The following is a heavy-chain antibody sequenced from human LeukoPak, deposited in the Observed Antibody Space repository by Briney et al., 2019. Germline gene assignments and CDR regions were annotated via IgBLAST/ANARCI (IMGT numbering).Heavy chain of an antibody. CDR1: GFILRNFG. J-gene: IGHJ5*02. Sequence: ASVKVSCKASGFILRNFGISWLRQAPGQGLEWMAWISIADGRTDYAQNFQGRVTLTTDTSTNTTYMELSSLRSDDTAVYYCATGRVSDTTLVSWFDTWGQGTLVTVSS. CDR3: ATGRVSDTTLVSWFDT. V-gene: IGHV1-18*01. CDR2: ISIADGRT. D-gene: IGHD5-18*01.